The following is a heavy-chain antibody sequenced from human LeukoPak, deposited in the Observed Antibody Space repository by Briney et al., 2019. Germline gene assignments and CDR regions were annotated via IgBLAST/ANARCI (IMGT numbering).Heavy chain of an antibody. D-gene: IGHD6-6*01. J-gene: IGHJ4*02. Sequence: HPGGSLRLSCAASGFTFSSYAMGWVRQAPGKGLEWVSAITASGGNTYYADSVKGRFTISRDNSKNTLYLQVNSLRAEDTAVYYCARDAFPYSSSSDYFDYWGQGTLVTVSS. CDR1: GFTFSSYA. CDR3: ARDAFPYSSSSDYFDY. CDR2: ITASGGNT. V-gene: IGHV3-23*01.